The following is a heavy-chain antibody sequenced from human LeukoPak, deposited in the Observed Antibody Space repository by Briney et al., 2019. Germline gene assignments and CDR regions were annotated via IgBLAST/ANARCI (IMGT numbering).Heavy chain of an antibody. V-gene: IGHV4-34*01. CDR3: ARGNRAGYYFDY. J-gene: IGHJ4*02. D-gene: IGHD5-24*01. CDR1: GGSFSDSY. Sequence: SETRSLTCADYGGSFSDSYWSWIRQAPGKGLEWIGEIIRSGITNYNPSLKSRATISIDTSKNQFSLRLSSVTAADTAVYFCARGNRAGYYFDYWGQGTLVTDSS. CDR2: IIRSGIT.